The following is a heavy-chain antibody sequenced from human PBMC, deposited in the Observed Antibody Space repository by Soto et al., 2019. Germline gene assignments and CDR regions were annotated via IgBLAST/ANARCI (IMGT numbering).Heavy chain of an antibody. Sequence: EVHLLASGGGVVQPGKSLKISCATSGFAFSDYPMTWVRQPPGQGLEWVSGISASGEKPYYADSVKGRFTISRDNSKNTLSLQMNSLRVEDTGIYYCAKLEWLEFGGDYWGQGTLVTVS. CDR1: GFAFSDYP. CDR2: ISASGEKP. D-gene: IGHD6-19*01. J-gene: IGHJ4*02. CDR3: AKLEWLEFGGDY. V-gene: IGHV3-23*01.